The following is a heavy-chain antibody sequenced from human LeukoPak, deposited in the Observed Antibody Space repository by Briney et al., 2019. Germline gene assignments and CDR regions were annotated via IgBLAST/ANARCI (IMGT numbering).Heavy chain of an antibody. V-gene: IGHV4-59*08. J-gene: IGHJ4*02. CDR2: ICYSGST. Sequence: SETLSLTCTVSGGSISSYYWSWIRQSPGKGLEWIGYICYSGSTNYNPSLKSRVTISVDTSKNQFSLKLSSVTAADTAVYYCARVSTYSSGWYGIDYWGQGTLVTVSS. CDR1: GGSISSYY. D-gene: IGHD6-19*01. CDR3: ARVSTYSSGWYGIDY.